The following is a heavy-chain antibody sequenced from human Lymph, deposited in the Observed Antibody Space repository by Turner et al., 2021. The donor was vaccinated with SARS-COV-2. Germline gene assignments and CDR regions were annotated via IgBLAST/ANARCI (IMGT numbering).Heavy chain of an antibody. CDR1: GVIVSSNY. Sequence: EVQLVETGGVLIQPGGSLRLSCASSGVIVSSNYMNWVRQAPGKGLEWVSLIYSGGSTYYADSVKGRFTIYRDNSKNTLYLQMNSLRAEDTAVYYCARDLQLYGMDVWGQGTTVTVSS. V-gene: IGHV3-53*02. CDR3: ARDLQLYGMDV. J-gene: IGHJ6*02. D-gene: IGHD1-1*01. CDR2: IYSGGST.